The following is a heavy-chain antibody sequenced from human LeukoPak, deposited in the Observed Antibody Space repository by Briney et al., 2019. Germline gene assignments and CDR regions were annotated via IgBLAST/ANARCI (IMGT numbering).Heavy chain of an antibody. D-gene: IGHD3-22*01. V-gene: IGHV1-8*01. J-gene: IGHJ6*02. CDR1: GYTFTSYD. CDR2: MNPNSGNT. Sequence: ASVKVSCKASGYTFTSYDINWVRQATGQGLEWMGWMNPNSGNTGYAQKFKGRVTMTRNTSISTAYMELSSLRSEDTAVYYCARGSRYYYDSSGYYLDYYYGMDVWGQGTTVTVSS. CDR3: ARGSRYYYDSSGYYLDYYYGMDV.